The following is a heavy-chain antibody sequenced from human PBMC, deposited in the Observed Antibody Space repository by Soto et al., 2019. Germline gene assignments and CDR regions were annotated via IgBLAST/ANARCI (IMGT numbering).Heavy chain of an antibody. CDR2: ISGSGGTT. CDR1: GFTFTTYA. J-gene: IGHJ6*02. CDR3: ARDSPSWAGGMDV. Sequence: PGGSLRLSCAASGFTFTTYAMNWVRQAPGKGLEWVSGISGSGGTTYYTDSVRGRFTISRDNSMNTLYLQMNNLRAEDTALYYCARDSPSWAGGMDVWGQGTTVTVSS. D-gene: IGHD6-19*01. V-gene: IGHV3-23*01.